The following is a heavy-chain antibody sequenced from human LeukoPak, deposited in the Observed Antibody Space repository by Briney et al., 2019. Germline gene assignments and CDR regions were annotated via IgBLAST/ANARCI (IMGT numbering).Heavy chain of an antibody. J-gene: IGHJ5*02. CDR3: ARDDYDILTGTGGRFDP. V-gene: IGHV1-2*02. D-gene: IGHD3-9*01. CDR2: INPNSGGT. Sequence: ASVKVSCKASGYTFTGYYMHWVRQAPGQGLEWMGWINPNSGGTNYAQKFQGRVTMTRDTSISTAYMELSRLRSDDTAVYYCARDDYDILTGTGGRFDPWGQGTLVTVSS. CDR1: GYTFTGYY.